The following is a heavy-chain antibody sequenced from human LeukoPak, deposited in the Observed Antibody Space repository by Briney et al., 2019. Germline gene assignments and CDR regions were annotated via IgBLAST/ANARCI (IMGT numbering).Heavy chain of an antibody. CDR2: IYYSGST. V-gene: IGHV4-59*01. CDR1: GGSISSYY. Sequence: PSETLSLTCTVSGGSISSYYWSWIRQPPGKGLEWIGYIYYSGSTNYNPSLKSRVTISVDTSKNQFSLKLSSVTAADTAVYYCARLGMTTAFDIWGQGTMVTVSS. J-gene: IGHJ3*02. CDR3: ARLGMTTAFDI. D-gene: IGHD4-11*01.